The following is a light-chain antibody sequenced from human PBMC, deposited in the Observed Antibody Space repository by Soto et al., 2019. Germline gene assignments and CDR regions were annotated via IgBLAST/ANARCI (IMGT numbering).Light chain of an antibody. CDR1: SSDVGTYNL. CDR2: EGS. Sequence: QSVLTQPASVSGSLGQSITISCTGTSSDVGTYNLVSWYQQHPGKAPKLMIYEGSKRPSGVSYRFSGSKSGNTASLTISGLQAEDEADYYCCSYSGGSTRYVFGAGTKVTVL. CDR3: CSYSGGSTRYV. V-gene: IGLV2-23*01. J-gene: IGLJ1*01.